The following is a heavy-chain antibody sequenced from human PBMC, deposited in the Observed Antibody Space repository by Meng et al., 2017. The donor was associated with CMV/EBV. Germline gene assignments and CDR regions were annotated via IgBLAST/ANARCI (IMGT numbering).Heavy chain of an antibody. Sequence: CAASGFTFSAYYVSWIRQAPGKGLEWFSYISSSGSTIYYADSVKGRFTISRDNAKNSLYLQMNSLRAEDTAVYYCARVDSGSYSFDLWGRGTLVTVSS. CDR3: ARVDSGSYSFDL. CDR2: ISSSGSTI. J-gene: IGHJ2*01. V-gene: IGHV3-11*01. D-gene: IGHD1-26*01. CDR1: GFTFSAYY.